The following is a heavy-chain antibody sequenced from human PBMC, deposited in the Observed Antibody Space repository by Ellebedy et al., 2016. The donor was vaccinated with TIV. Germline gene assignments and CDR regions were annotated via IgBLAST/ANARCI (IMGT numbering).Heavy chain of an antibody. Sequence: GGSLRLFCAASGFTFDDYAMHWVRQAPGKGLEWVSGISWNSGTIDYADSVKGRFTISRDNAKNSLYLQMNRLRPEDTALYYCAKGSTTALVTCVDYWGQGTLVTVSS. J-gene: IGHJ4*02. CDR1: GFTFDDYA. CDR2: ISWNSGTI. CDR3: AKGSTTALVTCVDY. V-gene: IGHV3-9*01. D-gene: IGHD5-18*01.